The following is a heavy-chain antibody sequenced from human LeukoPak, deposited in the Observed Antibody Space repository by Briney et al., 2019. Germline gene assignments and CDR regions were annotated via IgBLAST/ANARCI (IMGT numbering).Heavy chain of an antibody. CDR3: AGYSGYVGYFDY. D-gene: IGHD5-12*01. V-gene: IGHV1-18*01. J-gene: IGHJ4*02. CDR2: ISAYNGNT. Sequence: ASVKVSCKASGYTFTSYGISWVRQAPGQRLEWMGWISAYNGNTDYAQKLQGRVTMTTDTSTSTAYMELRSLRSDDTAVYYCAGYSGYVGYFDYWGQGTLVTVSS. CDR1: GYTFTSYG.